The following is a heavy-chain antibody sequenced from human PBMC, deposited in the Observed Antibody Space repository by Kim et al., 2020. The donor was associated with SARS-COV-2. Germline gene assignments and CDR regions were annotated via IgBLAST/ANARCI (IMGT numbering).Heavy chain of an antibody. D-gene: IGHD6-19*01. V-gene: IGHV4-39*01. CDR3: ARHEGSGWYVGGGYNWFDP. CDR2: IYYSGST. CDR1: GGSISSSSYY. J-gene: IGHJ5*02. Sequence: SETLSLTCTVSGGSISSSSYYWGWIRQPPGKGLEWIGSIYYSGSTYYNPSLKSRVTISVDTSKNQFSLKLSSVTAADTAVYYCARHEGSGWYVGGGYNWFDPWGQGTLVTVSS.